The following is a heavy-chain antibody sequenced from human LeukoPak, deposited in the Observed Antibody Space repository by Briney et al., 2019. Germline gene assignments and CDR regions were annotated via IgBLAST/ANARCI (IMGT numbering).Heavy chain of an antibody. CDR2: IFYSGST. Sequence: SETLSLTCAVSGGSISSSSYYWGWIRQPPGKGLEWIGIIFYSGSTYYNPSLKSRVTISVDTSKNQFSLKLSSVTAADTAVYYCARSDYYDSLRGAFDIWGQGTMVTVSS. D-gene: IGHD3-22*01. CDR3: ARSDYYDSLRGAFDI. CDR1: GGSISSSSYY. J-gene: IGHJ3*02. V-gene: IGHV4-39*07.